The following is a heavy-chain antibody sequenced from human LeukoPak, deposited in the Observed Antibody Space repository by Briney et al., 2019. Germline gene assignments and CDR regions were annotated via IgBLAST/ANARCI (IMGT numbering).Heavy chain of an antibody. CDR3: ARPSSSTWYSSPLGY. CDR1: GYRFTSYW. V-gene: IGHV5-51*01. Sequence: GESLKISCKGSGYRFTSYWIGWVRQMPGKGLEWMGIIYPGDSDTKYSPSFQGQVTISADKSISTAYLQWSSLEASDTAMYYCARPSSSTWYSSPLGYWGQGTLVTVSS. CDR2: IYPGDSDT. D-gene: IGHD6-13*01. J-gene: IGHJ4*02.